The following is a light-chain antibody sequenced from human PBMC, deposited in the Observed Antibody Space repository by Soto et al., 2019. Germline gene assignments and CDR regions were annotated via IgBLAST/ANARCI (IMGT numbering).Light chain of an antibody. CDR2: EVS. J-gene: IGLJ3*02. CDR3: IAYTTSGTWV. CDR1: SSDVGAYKY. Sequence: QSALTQPASMSGSPGQSITISCTGTSSDVGAYKYVSWYQHHPGKAPKLLIYEVSNRPSGVSNRFSGSKSGNTASLTISGLQAEDEADYYCIAYTTSGTWVFGGGTKVTVL. V-gene: IGLV2-14*01.